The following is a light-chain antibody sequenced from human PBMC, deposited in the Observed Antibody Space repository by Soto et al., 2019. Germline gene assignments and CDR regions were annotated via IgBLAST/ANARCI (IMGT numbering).Light chain of an antibody. J-gene: IGLJ1*01. CDR1: SSDIGGYKY. V-gene: IGLV2-14*01. Sequence: SALTQPAAVSGSPGQSITISCTGTSSDIGGYKYVSWYQQHPGKAPKLMIYEVSNRPSGVSNRFSGSKSGNTASLTISGLQAEDEADYYCSSYTGSTTPYVFGTGTKLTVL. CDR2: EVS. CDR3: SSYTGSTTPYV.